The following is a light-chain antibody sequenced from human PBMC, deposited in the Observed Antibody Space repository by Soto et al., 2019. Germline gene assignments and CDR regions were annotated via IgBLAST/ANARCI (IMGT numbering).Light chain of an antibody. CDR3: QHYNNYSEA. CDR2: KAS. J-gene: IGKJ1*01. V-gene: IGKV1-5*03. Sequence: DIQMTQSPSTLSGSVGDRVTITCRASQTISSWLAWYQQKPGKAPKLLIYKASTLKSGVPSRFSGSGSGTEFTLNISSLQPDDFATYYCQHYNNYSEAFGQGTKVELK. CDR1: QTISSW.